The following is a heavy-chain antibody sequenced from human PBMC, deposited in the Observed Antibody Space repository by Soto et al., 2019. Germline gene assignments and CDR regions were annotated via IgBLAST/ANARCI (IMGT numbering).Heavy chain of an antibody. V-gene: IGHV3-7*03. CDR3: ARSITTLGVVTISDDNWFDP. Sequence: EGQLVESGGGLVQPGGSLRLSCEASGLTFSSYWMTWVRQAPGKGLEWVADIKPDGSEKYYVDSVEGRFTISRDNAKNSIFLEMNSLRVEDTAVYSCARSITTLGVVTISDDNWFDPWGQGTPVTVSS. CDR2: IKPDGSEK. D-gene: IGHD3-3*01. J-gene: IGHJ5*02. CDR1: GLTFSSYW.